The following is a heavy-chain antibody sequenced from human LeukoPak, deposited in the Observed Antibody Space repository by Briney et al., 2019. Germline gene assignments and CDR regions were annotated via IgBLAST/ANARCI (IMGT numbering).Heavy chain of an antibody. CDR2: ISGSGGST. V-gene: IGHV3-23*01. D-gene: IGHD6-19*01. CDR1: GFTFSSYA. Sequence: GGSLRLSCAASGFTFSSYAMSWVRQAPGEGLEWVSAISGSGGSTYYADSVKGRFTISRDNSKNTLYLQMNSLRAEDTAVYYCAKDIAVAEFHFDYWGQGTLVTVSS. J-gene: IGHJ4*02. CDR3: AKDIAVAEFHFDY.